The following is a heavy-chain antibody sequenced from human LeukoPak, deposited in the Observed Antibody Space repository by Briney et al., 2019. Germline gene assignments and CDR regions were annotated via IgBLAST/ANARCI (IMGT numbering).Heavy chain of an antibody. CDR1: GFTFSSYA. CDR3: AKGARVVGRNRNWFDP. V-gene: IGHV3-23*01. Sequence: GGSLRLSCAASGFTFSSYAMSWVRQAPGKGLEWVSAISGSGGSTYYADSVKGRYTISRDNSKNTLYLQMNSLRAEDTAVYYCAKGARVVGRNRNWFDPWGQGTLVTVSS. J-gene: IGHJ5*02. D-gene: IGHD2-15*01. CDR2: ISGSGGST.